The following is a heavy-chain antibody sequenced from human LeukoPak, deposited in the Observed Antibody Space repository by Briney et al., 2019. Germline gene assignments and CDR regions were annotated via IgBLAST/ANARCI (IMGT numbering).Heavy chain of an antibody. V-gene: IGHV4-34*01. CDR2: ISHSGST. CDR3: ARPYYYDSSGYYGAFDY. CDR1: GGSFSGYY. J-gene: IGHJ4*02. D-gene: IGHD3-22*01. Sequence: PSETLSLTCAVYGGSFSGYYWSWIRQPPGKGLEWIGEISHSGSTNYNPSLKSRVTISVDTSKNQFSLKLSSVTAADTAVYYCARPYYYDSSGYYGAFDYWGQGTLVTVSS.